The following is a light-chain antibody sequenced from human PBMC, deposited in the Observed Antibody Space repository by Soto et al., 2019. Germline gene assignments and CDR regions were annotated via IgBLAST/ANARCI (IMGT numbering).Light chain of an antibody. CDR1: QSISSW. Sequence: DIQMTQSPSTLSASVGDRVTITCRASQSISSWLAWYQQRPGKAPKVLLYKASNLESGVPSRFSGSGSGTEFTLTISSLQPDDFATYYCQQYNSYPCTFGQGTKLEIK. CDR3: QQYNSYPCT. V-gene: IGKV1-5*03. CDR2: KAS. J-gene: IGKJ2*02.